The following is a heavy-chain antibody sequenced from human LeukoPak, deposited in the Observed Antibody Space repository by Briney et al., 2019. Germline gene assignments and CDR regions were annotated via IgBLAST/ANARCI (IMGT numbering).Heavy chain of an antibody. CDR3: AKDWPLRFLAWLFWD. CDR2: ISYDGSKK. V-gene: IGHV3-30*18. Sequence: GGSLRLSCAAPGFTFNTYGMPWVRQAPGKGLEWVAVISYDGSKKYYADSVKGRFTISRDNSKNTLYLQVNSLRTEDTAVYYCAKDWPLRFLAWLFWDWGQGTLVTVSS. D-gene: IGHD3-3*01. CDR1: GFTFNTYG. J-gene: IGHJ4*02.